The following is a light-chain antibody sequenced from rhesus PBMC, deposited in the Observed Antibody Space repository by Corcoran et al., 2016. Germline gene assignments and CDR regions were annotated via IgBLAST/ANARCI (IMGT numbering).Light chain of an antibody. Sequence: EIVLTQSPATLSLSPGERATLSCRASQTVSSTLAWYQQKPGQGPRLLINDTSSRATGTPDRVSGSGSGTDFPLTISNLDPVDVGVYYCQQYSNWPSFGQGTKVEIK. CDR3: QQYSNWPS. CDR1: QTVSST. V-gene: IGKV3-35*01. CDR2: DTS. J-gene: IGKJ2*01.